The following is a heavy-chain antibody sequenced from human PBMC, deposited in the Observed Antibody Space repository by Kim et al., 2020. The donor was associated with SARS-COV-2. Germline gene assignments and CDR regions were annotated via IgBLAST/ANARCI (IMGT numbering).Heavy chain of an antibody. CDR2: IYHSGST. D-gene: IGHD5-18*01. Sequence: SETLSLTCTVSGYSISSGYYWGWIRQPPGKGLEWIGSIYHSGSTYYNPSLKSRDTISVDTSKNQFSLKLSSVTAADTAVYYCARDIYGYSYGSDYWGQGTLVTVSS. V-gene: IGHV4-38-2*02. CDR3: ARDIYGYSYGSDY. J-gene: IGHJ4*02. CDR1: GYSISSGYY.